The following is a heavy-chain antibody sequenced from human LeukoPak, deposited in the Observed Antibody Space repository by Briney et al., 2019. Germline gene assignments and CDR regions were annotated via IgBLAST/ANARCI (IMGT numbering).Heavy chain of an antibody. V-gene: IGHV3-21*01. J-gene: IGHJ4*02. Sequence: KSGGSLRLSCAASGFTFSSYSMNWVRQAPGKGLEWVSSLSSSRSYIYYADSVKGRFTISRDNAKNSLYLQMNSLRAEDTAVYYCARDGVFRSSAPDYWGQGTLVTVSS. D-gene: IGHD6-6*01. CDR1: GFTFSSYS. CDR3: ARDGVFRSSAPDY. CDR2: LSSSRSYI.